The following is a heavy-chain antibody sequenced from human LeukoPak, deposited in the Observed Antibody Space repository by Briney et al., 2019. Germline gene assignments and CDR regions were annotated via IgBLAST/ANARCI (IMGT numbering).Heavy chain of an antibody. CDR2: INPSGGST. CDR1: GYTFTSYY. V-gene: IGHV1-46*01. Sequence: ASVKVSCKASGYTFTSYYIHWVRQAPGQGLEWRGIINPSGGSTTYAQKFQGRVTMTRDMSTRTLYMELSSLRSEDTAFYYCARVGDYSPRGWFDPWGQGSLVTVSS. J-gene: IGHJ5*02. CDR3: ARVGDYSPRGWFDP. D-gene: IGHD4-11*01.